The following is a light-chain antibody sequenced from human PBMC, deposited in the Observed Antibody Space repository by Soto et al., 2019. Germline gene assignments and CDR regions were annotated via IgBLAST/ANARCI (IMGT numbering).Light chain of an antibody. CDR1: SSDFGGFNF. V-gene: IGLV2-14*03. J-gene: IGLJ3*02. CDR2: DVT. Sequence: QSVLTQPASVSGSPGQSITISCTGTSSDFGGFNFVSWYQHHPGEAPKLMIYDVTYRPSGVSNRFSGSKSANTASLSISGLQAEDEADYYCSLYTGSDTWVFGGGTKLTVL. CDR3: SLYTGSDTWV.